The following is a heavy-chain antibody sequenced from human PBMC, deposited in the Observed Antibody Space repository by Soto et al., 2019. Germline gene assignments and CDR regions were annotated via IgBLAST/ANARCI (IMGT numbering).Heavy chain of an antibody. V-gene: IGHV3-49*03. Sequence: GGSLRLSCRSYGFTFGDYAMSWFRQAPGKGLEWVGFIRSKAYGGTTEYAASVEGRFIISRDDSRSIAYLHMNSLRAEDTAVYYCVRDGSTGWHFDSWGQGTLVTVSS. CDR1: GFTFGDYA. J-gene: IGHJ4*02. CDR3: VRDGSTGWHFDS. D-gene: IGHD6-19*01. CDR2: IRSKAYGGTT.